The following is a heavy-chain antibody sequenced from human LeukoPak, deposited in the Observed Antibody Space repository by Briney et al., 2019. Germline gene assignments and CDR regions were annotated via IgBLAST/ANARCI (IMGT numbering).Heavy chain of an antibody. CDR1: GFTLSGYW. Sequence: GGSLRLSCAASGFTLSGYWMHWVRRAPGKGLLWVSRNSDGAITYADSVKGRLTVSTDNAKNTLYLQMNSLRPEDTAVYYCARVDTVNYWGQGTLVTVSS. J-gene: IGHJ4*02. V-gene: IGHV3-74*01. CDR2: NSDGAIT. D-gene: IGHD4-17*01. CDR3: ARVDTVNY.